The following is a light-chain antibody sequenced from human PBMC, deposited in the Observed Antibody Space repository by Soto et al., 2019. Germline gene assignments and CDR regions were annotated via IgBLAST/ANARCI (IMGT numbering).Light chain of an antibody. J-gene: IGKJ1*01. CDR3: LQDYNYPWT. CDR2: AAS. Sequence: AIPMTQSPSSLSASVGDRVTITCRASQGIRNDLGWYQQKPGKAPKLLIYAASSLQSGVPSRFSGSGSGTDFTLTISSLQPEAFATYYCLQDYNYPWTFGQGTKVEIK. CDR1: QGIRND. V-gene: IGKV1-6*01.